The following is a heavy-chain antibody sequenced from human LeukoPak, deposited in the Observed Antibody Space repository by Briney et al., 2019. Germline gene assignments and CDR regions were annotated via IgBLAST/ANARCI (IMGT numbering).Heavy chain of an antibody. Sequence: ASVKVSCKASGYTFTGYYMHWVRQAPGQGLEWMGWINPNSGGTNYAQKFQGRVTMTRDTSISTAYMELSRLRSDDTAVYYCAREISEYYDFWSGYYRNWFDPWGQGTLVTVSS. CDR2: INPNSGGT. D-gene: IGHD3-3*01. CDR3: AREISEYYDFWSGYYRNWFDP. J-gene: IGHJ5*02. V-gene: IGHV1-2*02. CDR1: GYTFTGYY.